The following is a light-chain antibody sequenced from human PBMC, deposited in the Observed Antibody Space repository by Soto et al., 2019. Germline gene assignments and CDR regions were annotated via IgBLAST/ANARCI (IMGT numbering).Light chain of an antibody. Sequence: EIQLTQSPSFIFALVGEQVTINCRASQGISTFLAWYQQHPGTAPKRLIYDASNLQSGVPSRFSGSGSGTDFTLTISSLQPEDFATYYCQQSYSTPITFGQGTRLEIK. V-gene: IGKV1-39*01. CDR2: DAS. CDR1: QGISTF. CDR3: QQSYSTPIT. J-gene: IGKJ5*01.